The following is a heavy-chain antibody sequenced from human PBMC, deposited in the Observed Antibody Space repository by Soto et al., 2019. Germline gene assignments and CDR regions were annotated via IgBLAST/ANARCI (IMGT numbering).Heavy chain of an antibody. J-gene: IGHJ3*02. V-gene: IGHV3-23*01. D-gene: IGHD5-18*01. CDR1: GFTFSSYA. Sequence: GGSLRLSCAASGFTFSSYAMSWVRQAPGKGLEWVSGVRGSGGSTYCVDSVKGRFTISRDNSKNTLYLQMNSLRAEDTAVYYCAKDFGYNYGYDAFDIWGQGTMVTVSS. CDR2: VRGSGGST. CDR3: AKDFGYNYGYDAFDI.